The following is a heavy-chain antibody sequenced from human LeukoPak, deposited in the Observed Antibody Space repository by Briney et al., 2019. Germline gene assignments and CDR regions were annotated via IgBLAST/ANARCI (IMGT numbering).Heavy chain of an antibody. D-gene: IGHD2-8*02. J-gene: IGHJ4*02. V-gene: IGHV1-18*01. CDR2: ISAYNGDT. CDR3: ARESSGGSLEIDY. CDR1: GYTFNTYG. Sequence: ASVKVSCKASGYTFNTYGIIWVRQAPGQGLEWMGWISAYNGDTTYAQKLQGRVTLTTDASTSTAYMELRSLRSDDTAVYYCARESSGGSLEIDYWGQGTLVTVSS.